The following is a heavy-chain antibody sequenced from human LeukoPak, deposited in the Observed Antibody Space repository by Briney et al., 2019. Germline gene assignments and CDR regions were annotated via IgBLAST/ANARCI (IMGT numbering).Heavy chain of an antibody. Sequence: PSETLSLTCTVSGGSISSYYWSWIRQPAGKGLEWIGRIYTSGSTNYNPSLKSRVTMSVDTSKNQFSLKLSSVTAADTAVYYCAREPVRIESNWFDPWGQGTLVTVSS. V-gene: IGHV4-4*07. J-gene: IGHJ5*02. CDR2: IYTSGST. CDR1: GGSISSYY. CDR3: AREPVRIESNWFDP. D-gene: IGHD4-17*01.